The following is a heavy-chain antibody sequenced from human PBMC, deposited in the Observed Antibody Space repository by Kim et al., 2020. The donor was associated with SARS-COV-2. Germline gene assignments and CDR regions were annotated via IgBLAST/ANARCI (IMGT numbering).Heavy chain of an antibody. D-gene: IGHD6-6*01. CDR2: INHSGST. Sequence: SETLSHTCAVYGGSFSGYYWSWIRQPPGKGLEWIGEINHSGSTNYNPSLKSRVTISVDTSKNQFSLKLSSGTAADTAVYYCARGGKAEYYFDNWGQGTLVTVSS. CDR3: ARGGKAEYYFDN. J-gene: IGHJ4*02. V-gene: IGHV4-34*01. CDR1: GGSFSGYY.